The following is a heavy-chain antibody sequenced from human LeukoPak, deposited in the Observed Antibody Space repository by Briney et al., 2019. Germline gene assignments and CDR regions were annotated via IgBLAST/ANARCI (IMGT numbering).Heavy chain of an antibody. V-gene: IGHV3-11*04. J-gene: IGHJ3*01. CDR1: GFSFSDYY. CDR2: ISSNNGRII. D-gene: IGHD3-10*01. Sequence: GGSLRLSCAASGFSFSDYYMSWIRQAPGKGLEGLSYISSNNGRIIYYADSVKGRFTISRDNTKTSLFLQMVSLRVEDTAVYYCARYYSDAFDVWGQGTVVTVSP. CDR3: ARYYSDAFDV.